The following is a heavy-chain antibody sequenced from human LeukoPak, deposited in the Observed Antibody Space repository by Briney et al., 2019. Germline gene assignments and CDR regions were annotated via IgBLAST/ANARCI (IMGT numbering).Heavy chain of an antibody. J-gene: IGHJ5*02. D-gene: IGHD3-22*01. CDR3: ARDRPNYHESNGHYYQRDGDH. Sequence: GGSLRLSCAASGFTFSSYGMHWVRQAPGKGLEGVAFIRYDGSNKYYADSVKGRFTISRDNSKNTLYLQMNSLRAEDTAIYYCARDRPNYHESNGHYYQRDGDHWGQGTLVTVSS. V-gene: IGHV3-30*02. CDR2: IRYDGSNK. CDR1: GFTFSSYG.